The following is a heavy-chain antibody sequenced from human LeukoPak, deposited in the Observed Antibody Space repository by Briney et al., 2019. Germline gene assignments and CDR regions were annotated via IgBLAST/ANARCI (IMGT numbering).Heavy chain of an antibody. CDR3: AKIFDLEGEDSSWCEPYFDY. CDR2: IRYDGSNK. Sequence: HPGGSLRLSCAASGFTFSSYGMHWVRQAPGKGLEWVAFIRYDGSNKYYADSVKGRFTISRDNSKNTLYLQMNSLRAEDTAVYYCAKIFDLEGEDSSWCEPYFDYWGQGTLVTVSS. V-gene: IGHV3-30*02. CDR1: GFTFSSYG. J-gene: IGHJ4*02. D-gene: IGHD6-13*01.